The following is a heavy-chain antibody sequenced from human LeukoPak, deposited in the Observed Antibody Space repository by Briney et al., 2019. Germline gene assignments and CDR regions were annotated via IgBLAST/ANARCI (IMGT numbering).Heavy chain of an antibody. V-gene: IGHV5-51*01. D-gene: IGHD3-10*01. CDR3: VRRRGSSGTINHFDP. CDR2: IYPDDSDS. J-gene: IGHJ5*02. Sequence: GESLKISCKGSGYSFTSYWIGWVRQMPGTGLEWVGAIYPDDSDSRYSPSFQGQVVISADRSIRTAYLQWNSLKTSDTAMYYCVRRRGSSGTINHFDPWGQGTLVTVSS. CDR1: GYSFTSYW.